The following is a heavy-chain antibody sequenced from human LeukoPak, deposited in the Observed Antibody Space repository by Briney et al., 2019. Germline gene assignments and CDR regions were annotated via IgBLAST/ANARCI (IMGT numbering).Heavy chain of an antibody. J-gene: IGHJ4*02. Sequence: ASVTVSCKASGYTFTSYAMHWVRQAPGQRLEWMGWINAGNGNTKYSQKFQGRVTITRDTSASTAYMELSSLRSEDTAVYYCARDRGGAGDFDYWGQGTLVTVSS. CDR2: INAGNGNT. CDR1: GYTFTSYA. CDR3: ARDRGGAGDFDY. D-gene: IGHD3-16*01. V-gene: IGHV1-3*01.